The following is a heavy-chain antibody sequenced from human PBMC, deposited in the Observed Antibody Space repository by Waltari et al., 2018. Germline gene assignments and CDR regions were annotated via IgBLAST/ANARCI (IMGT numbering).Heavy chain of an antibody. J-gene: IGHJ6*02. D-gene: IGHD3-9*01. CDR3: ARDGYDILTGYYYYGMDV. Sequence: EVQLVESGGGLVQPGGSLRLSCAASGFTFSSYWMSWVRQAPGKGLEGVANIKQDGSEKYYVDSVKGRFTISRDNAKNSLYLQMNSLRAEDTAVYYCARDGYDILTGYYYYGMDVWGQGTTVTVSS. V-gene: IGHV3-7*01. CDR1: GFTFSSYW. CDR2: IKQDGSEK.